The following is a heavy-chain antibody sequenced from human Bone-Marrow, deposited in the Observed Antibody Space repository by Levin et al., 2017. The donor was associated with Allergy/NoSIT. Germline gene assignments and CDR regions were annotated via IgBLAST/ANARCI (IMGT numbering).Heavy chain of an antibody. V-gene: IGHV3-30-3*01. CDR1: GFTFRRYD. CDR3: ARAHRDSSGSGSDHGMDV. D-gene: IGHD3-10*01. J-gene: IGHJ6*02. Sequence: LSLTCAASGFTFRRYDMHWVRQAPGKGLEWVAIISYDGSSKSYANSVRGRFTISRDNSKNTLDLQMNSLRGEDTAVYYCARAHRDSSGSGSDHGMDVWGQGTTVTVSS. CDR2: ISYDGSSK.